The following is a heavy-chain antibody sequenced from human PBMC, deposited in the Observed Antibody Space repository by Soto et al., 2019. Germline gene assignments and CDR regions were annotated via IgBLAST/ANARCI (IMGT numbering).Heavy chain of an antibody. CDR2: IYYSGST. J-gene: IGHJ3*02. CDR1: GGSISSYY. CDR3: ARDPKSGDSGYDLGAFDI. Sequence: SETLSLTCTVSGGSISSYYWSWIRQPPGKGLEWIGYIYYSGSTNYNPSLKSRVTISVDTSKNQFSLKLSSVTAADTAVYYCARDPKSGDSGYDLGAFDIWGQGTMVTVSS. V-gene: IGHV4-59*01. D-gene: IGHD5-12*01.